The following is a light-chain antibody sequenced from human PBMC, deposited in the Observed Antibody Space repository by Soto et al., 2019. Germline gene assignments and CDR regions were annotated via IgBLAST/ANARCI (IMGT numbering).Light chain of an antibody. J-gene: IGLJ2*01. CDR1: SSDVGGYDY. CDR3: CYFAVNSILV. Sequence: QSVLTQPPFASGSPGQSVTISCTGTSSDVGGYDYVSWYQQHPGKAPKLMISDVSKRPSGVPDRFSGSKSGYTASLTVSGLQAEDDDDYYCCYFAVNSILVFGGGTKLTVL. CDR2: DVS. V-gene: IGLV2-8*01.